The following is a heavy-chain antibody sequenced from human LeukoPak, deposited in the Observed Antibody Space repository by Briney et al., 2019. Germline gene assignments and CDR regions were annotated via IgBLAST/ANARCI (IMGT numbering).Heavy chain of an antibody. CDR3: ARSPAGANYYLDV. Sequence: GGSLRLSCAASGFTFSSYEMNWVRQAPGKGLEWVSYISSSGSTTYYADSMKGRFTISRDNAKNSLYLQMNSLRAEDTAVYYCARSPAGANYYLDVWGKGTTVTISS. J-gene: IGHJ6*03. CDR1: GFTFSSYE. D-gene: IGHD1-14*01. V-gene: IGHV3-48*03. CDR2: ISSSGSTT.